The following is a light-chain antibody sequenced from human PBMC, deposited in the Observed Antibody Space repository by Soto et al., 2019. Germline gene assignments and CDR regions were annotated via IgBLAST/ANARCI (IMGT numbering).Light chain of an antibody. J-gene: IGKJ4*01. CDR1: QSVSSSY. CDR2: ATS. CDR3: QQYNNWPLT. V-gene: IGKV3-15*01. Sequence: EIVMTQSPATLSVSTGERATLSCRSSQSVSSSYLAWYQQKPGQAPRLLIYATSTRATGIPARFSGSGSGTEFTLTISSLQSEDFAVYYCQQYNNWPLTFGGGTKVDIK.